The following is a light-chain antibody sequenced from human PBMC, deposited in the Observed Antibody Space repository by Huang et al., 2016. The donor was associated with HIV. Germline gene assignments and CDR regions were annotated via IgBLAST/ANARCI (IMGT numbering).Light chain of an antibody. CDR2: LSS. CDR1: QSLLHTNGYYY. J-gene: IGKJ5*01. CDR3: MQALQTPRT. Sequence: IVMTQSPLSLPVTPGEPASISCRSSQSLLHTNGYYYVDWYVQKPGPSPQLMIYLSSNRASGVPDRFSGGGAVIDFTLKISSVDAEDVGIYYFMQALQTPRTFGQGTRLEIK. V-gene: IGKV2-28*01.